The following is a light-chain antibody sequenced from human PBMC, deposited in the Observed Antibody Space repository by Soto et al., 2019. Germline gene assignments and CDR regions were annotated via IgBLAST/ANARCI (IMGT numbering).Light chain of an antibody. V-gene: IGKV3-20*01. CDR3: QEYDGSPRT. J-gene: IGKJ1*01. CDR1: QSLRSNF. Sequence: EIVLPQSPDPLSVSPRERTTLSCTASQSLRSNFLAWYQQKPGQAPRLLIYDASSRAAGIPDRFSGSGSGTDFTLTITRLEPEDFAVYRCQEYDGSPRTFCQGTKV. CDR2: DAS.